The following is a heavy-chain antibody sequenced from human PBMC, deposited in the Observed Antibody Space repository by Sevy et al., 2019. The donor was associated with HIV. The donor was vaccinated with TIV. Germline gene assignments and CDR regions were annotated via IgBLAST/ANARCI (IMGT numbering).Heavy chain of an antibody. CDR3: AKDRYDGSGYYPEGAFDI. J-gene: IGHJ3*02. CDR2: IRGSGGST. V-gene: IGHV3-23*01. CDR1: GFTFSSYA. Sequence: GGSLRLSCAASGFTFSSYAMNWVRQAPGKGLEWVSTIRGSGGSTYYGDSVKGRFTISRDNSKNTVYLQMSSLRAEDTALYYCAKDRYDGSGYYPEGAFDIWGQGTKVTVSS. D-gene: IGHD3-22*01.